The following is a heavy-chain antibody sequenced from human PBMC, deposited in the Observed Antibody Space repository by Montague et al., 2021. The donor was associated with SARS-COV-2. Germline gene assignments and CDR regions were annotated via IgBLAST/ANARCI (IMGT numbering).Heavy chain of an antibody. J-gene: IGHJ4*02. D-gene: IGHD3-22*01. CDR1: GFTFSSYA. CDR3: ARGELGHYYDSSGYYYRRLLNYYFDY. Sequence: SLRLSCSASGFTFSSYAMHWVRQAPGKGLEWVAVISYDGSNKYYXDSVKGRFTISRDNSKNTLYLQMNSLRAEDTAVYYCARGELGHYYDSSGYYYRRLLNYYFDYWGQGTLVTVSS. CDR2: ISYDGSNK. V-gene: IGHV3-30-3*01.